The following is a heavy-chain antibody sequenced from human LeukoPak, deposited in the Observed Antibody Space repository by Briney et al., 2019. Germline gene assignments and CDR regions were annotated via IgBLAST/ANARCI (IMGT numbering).Heavy chain of an antibody. V-gene: IGHV4-59*01. CDR1: EYTITMDD. CDR3: ARGRVSSSTWYSTYYYYFYMDV. CDR2: GEHTWGT. D-gene: IGHD1-1*01. J-gene: IGHJ6*03. Sequence: PPETLRLTSSVSEYTITMDDMTSNRQPPGNLLEWIGYGEHTWGTNFKPSLNGRISISRNTTKNLFSLRLMSVTAADTAAYFCARGRVSSSTWYSTYYYYFYMDVWVKGTTVTVSS.